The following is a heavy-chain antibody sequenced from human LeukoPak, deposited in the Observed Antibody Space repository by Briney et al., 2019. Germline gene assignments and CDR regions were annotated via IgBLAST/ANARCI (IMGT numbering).Heavy chain of an antibody. J-gene: IGHJ4*02. V-gene: IGHV4-34*01. Sequence: SETLSLTCAVYGGSFSGYYWSWIRQPPGKGLEWIGEINHSGSTNYNPSLKSRVTISVGTSKNQFSLKLSSVTAADTAIYYCARAVSGRFDYWGQGTLVTVSS. CDR2: INHSGST. CDR1: GGSFSGYY. D-gene: IGHD6-19*01. CDR3: ARAVSGRFDY.